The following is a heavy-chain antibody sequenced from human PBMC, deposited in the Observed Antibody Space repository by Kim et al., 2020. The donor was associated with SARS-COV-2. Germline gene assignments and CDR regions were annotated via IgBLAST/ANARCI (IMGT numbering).Heavy chain of an antibody. D-gene: IGHD5-18*01. CDR1: GGSISSSSYY. CDR2: IYYSGST. V-gene: IGHV4-39*01. Sequence: SETLSLTCTVSGGSISSSSYYWGWIRQPPGKGLEWIGSIYYSGSTYYNPSLKSRVTISVDTSKNQFSLKLSSVTAADTAVYYCARRTQLWSYYYYYGMDVWGQGTTVTVSS. CDR3: ARRTQLWSYYYYYGMDV. J-gene: IGHJ6*02.